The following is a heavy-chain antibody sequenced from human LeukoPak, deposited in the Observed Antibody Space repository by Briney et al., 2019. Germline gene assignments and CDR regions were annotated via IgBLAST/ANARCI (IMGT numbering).Heavy chain of an antibody. CDR3: ARVYGDWNDGLPAWFDP. Sequence: GGSLRLSCVASGFTFSDYYMSWIRQAPGKGLEWISYISSSGSSIYYEDSVKGRFTISRDKTKNSLYLQMNSLRAEDTAVYYCARVYGDWNDGLPAWFDPWGQGTLVTVSS. CDR1: GFTFSDYY. CDR2: ISSSGSSI. V-gene: IGHV3-11*01. J-gene: IGHJ5*02. D-gene: IGHD1-1*01.